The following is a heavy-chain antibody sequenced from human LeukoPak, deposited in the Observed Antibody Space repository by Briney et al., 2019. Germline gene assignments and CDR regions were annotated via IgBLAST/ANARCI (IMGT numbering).Heavy chain of an antibody. CDR3: AKDIAVAGPNWFDP. V-gene: IGHV3-30*02. Sequence: GGSLRLSCAASGFTFSSYGMHWVRQAPGKGLEWVAFIRYDGSNKYYADSVKGRFTISRDNSKNTLYLQMNSLRAEDTAVYYCAKDIAVAGPNWFDPWGQGTLVTVSS. CDR1: GFTFSSYG. D-gene: IGHD6-19*01. J-gene: IGHJ5*02. CDR2: IRYDGSNK.